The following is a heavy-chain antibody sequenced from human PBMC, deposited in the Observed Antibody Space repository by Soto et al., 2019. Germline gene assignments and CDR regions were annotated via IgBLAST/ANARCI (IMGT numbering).Heavy chain of an antibody. CDR1: GGSISSSSYY. J-gene: IGHJ5*02. D-gene: IGHD6-6*01. Sequence: SETLSLTCTVSGGSISSSSYYWTGIRQSPGKGLEWIGYIYYSGSTYYNPSLESRVAISLDTSRSQFSLTLHSVTAADTAIYYCARDRHNNFFDPWGQGTLVTVSS. V-gene: IGHV4-31*03. CDR2: IYYSGST. CDR3: ARDRHNNFFDP.